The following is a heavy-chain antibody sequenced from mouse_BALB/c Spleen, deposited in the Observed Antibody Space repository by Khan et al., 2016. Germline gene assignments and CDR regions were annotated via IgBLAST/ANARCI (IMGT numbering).Heavy chain of an antibody. D-gene: IGHD2-3*01. CDR2: INTYTGEP. CDR1: GYTFTNYG. Sequence: QIQLVQSGPELKKPGETVKISCKASGYTFTNYGMNWVKQAPGKGLKWMGWINTYTGEPTYAEDFKGRFAFSLETSASHAYLQINNLTAEDTATYFCARRAYDGYWGFAYWGQGTLVTVSA. J-gene: IGHJ3*01. CDR3: ARRAYDGYWGFAY. V-gene: IGHV9-3-1*01.